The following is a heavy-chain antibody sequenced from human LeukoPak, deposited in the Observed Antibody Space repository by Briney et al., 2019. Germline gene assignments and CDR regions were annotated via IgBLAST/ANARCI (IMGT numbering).Heavy chain of an antibody. D-gene: IGHD7-27*01. J-gene: IGHJ4*01. CDR1: GGSISSYY. CDR2: IYYTGSS. CDR3: ASRKLGNDY. Sequence: SETLSLTCTVSGGSISSYYWSWIRQSPGKGLEWIGYIYYTGSSSYNPSLRSRVTISADTSKNQFSLKLSSVTAADTAVYYCASRKLGNDYWGQGTLVTVSP. V-gene: IGHV4-59*01.